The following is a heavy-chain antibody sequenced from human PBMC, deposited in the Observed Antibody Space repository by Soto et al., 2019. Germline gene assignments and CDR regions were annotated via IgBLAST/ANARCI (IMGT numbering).Heavy chain of an antibody. CDR2: IIPMLAAP. V-gene: IGHV1-69*13. D-gene: IGHD5-12*01. Sequence: ASVKVSCKASGGSFRTYAINWVRQAPGQGLEWMGGIIPMLAAPTYAQKFQGRLTITADESTTTVYMELSSLTSEDTAVYYCARDPSYDRPFNYGMDVWGQGTTVTVSS. J-gene: IGHJ6*02. CDR3: ARDPSYDRPFNYGMDV. CDR1: GGSFRTYA.